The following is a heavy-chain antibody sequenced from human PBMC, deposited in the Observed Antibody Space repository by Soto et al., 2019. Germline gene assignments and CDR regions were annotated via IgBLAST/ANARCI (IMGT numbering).Heavy chain of an antibody. Sequence: ASVKVSCKASGYIFTSYYMHWVRQAPGQGLEWMGIINPSGGSTSYAQKFQGRVTMTRDTSTSTVYMELSSLRSEDTAVYYCARAGGFDTHWGNSIVVVPAHFDYWGQGTLVTVSS. V-gene: IGHV1-46*01. CDR2: INPSGGST. D-gene: IGHD2-2*01. CDR3: ARAGGFDTHWGNSIVVVPAHFDY. J-gene: IGHJ4*02. CDR1: GYIFTSYY.